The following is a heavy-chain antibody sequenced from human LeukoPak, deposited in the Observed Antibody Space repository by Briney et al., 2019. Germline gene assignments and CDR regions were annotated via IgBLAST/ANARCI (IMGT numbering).Heavy chain of an antibody. Sequence: QPGRSLRLSCAASGFTFSSYGMHWVRQAPGKGLEWVAVIWYDGSNKYYADSVKGRFTISRDNSKNTLYLQMNSLRAEDTAVYYCARDPFYSGSPGAFDIWGQGTMVTVSS. J-gene: IGHJ3*02. D-gene: IGHD1-26*01. V-gene: IGHV3-33*01. CDR3: ARDPFYSGSPGAFDI. CDR1: GFTFSSYG. CDR2: IWYDGSNK.